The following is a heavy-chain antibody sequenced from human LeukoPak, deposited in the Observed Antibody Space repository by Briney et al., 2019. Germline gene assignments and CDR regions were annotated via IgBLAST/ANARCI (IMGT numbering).Heavy chain of an antibody. V-gene: IGHV4-59*12. J-gene: IGHJ3*02. D-gene: IGHD4-23*01. CDR1: GGSISSYY. CDR3: ARGYGDNSGAFDI. CDR2: IYHTGRT. Sequence: SETLSLTCTVSGGSISSYYWSWIRQPPGKGLEWVGYIYHTGRTYSNPSLKSRVTVSVDRSKNQFSLKLSSVTAADTAVYYCARGYGDNSGAFDIWGQGTMVTVSS.